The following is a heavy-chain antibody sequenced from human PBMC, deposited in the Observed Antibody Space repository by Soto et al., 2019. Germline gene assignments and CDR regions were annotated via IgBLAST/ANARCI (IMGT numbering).Heavy chain of an antibody. CDR3: ARVDIVAKKHYYYYDGMDV. Sequence: QVQLVQSGAEVKKPGASVKVSCKASGYTFTSYGISWVRQAPGQGLEWMGWISAYNGNTNYAQKLQGRVTMTTDTSTSTAYMELRSLRSDDTAVYYCARVDIVAKKHYYYYDGMDVWGQGTTVTVSS. D-gene: IGHD5-12*01. V-gene: IGHV1-18*01. CDR2: ISAYNGNT. CDR1: GYTFTSYG. J-gene: IGHJ6*02.